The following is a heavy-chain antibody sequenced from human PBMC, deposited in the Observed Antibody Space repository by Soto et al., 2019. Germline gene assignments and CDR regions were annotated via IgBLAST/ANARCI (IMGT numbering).Heavy chain of an antibody. Sequence: PGGSLRLSCAASGFTFSNAWMSWVRQAPGKGLEWVGRIKSKTDGGTTDYAAPVKGRFTISRDDSKNTLYLQMNSLKTEDTAVYYCTTVDAYDYIWGSYQKENNFDYWGQGT. D-gene: IGHD3-16*02. V-gene: IGHV3-15*01. CDR2: IKSKTDGGTT. CDR3: TTVDAYDYIWGSYQKENNFDY. CDR1: GFTFSNAW. J-gene: IGHJ4*02.